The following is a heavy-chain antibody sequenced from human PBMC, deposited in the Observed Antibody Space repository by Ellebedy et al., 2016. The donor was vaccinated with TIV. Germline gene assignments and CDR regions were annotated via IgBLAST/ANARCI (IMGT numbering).Heavy chain of an antibody. D-gene: IGHD6-13*01. J-gene: IGHJ2*01. CDR2: IYSGGDT. CDR1: GFTVNANY. Sequence: PGGSLRLSCAASGFTVNANYMSWVRQAPGKGLEWVSVIYSGGDTYYADSVKGRFTISRDNSNNTLYLQMNSLRAEDTAVYYCASKRFGYSSTWYRGWYFDLWGRGTLVTVSS. CDR3: ASKRFGYSSTWYRGWYFDL. V-gene: IGHV3-53*01.